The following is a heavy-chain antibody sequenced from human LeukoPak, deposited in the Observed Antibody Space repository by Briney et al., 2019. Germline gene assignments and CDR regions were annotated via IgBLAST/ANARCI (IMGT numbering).Heavy chain of an antibody. CDR2: INTDGSST. Sequence: GGSLRLSCAASGVTFSSYWMHWVRQAPGKGLVWVSRINTDGSSTSYADSVKGRFTISRDNAKNTLYLQMNSLRAEDTAVYYCARAIVGAPAFDYWGQGTLVTVSS. V-gene: IGHV3-74*01. J-gene: IGHJ4*02. D-gene: IGHD1-26*01. CDR1: GVTFSSYW. CDR3: ARAIVGAPAFDY.